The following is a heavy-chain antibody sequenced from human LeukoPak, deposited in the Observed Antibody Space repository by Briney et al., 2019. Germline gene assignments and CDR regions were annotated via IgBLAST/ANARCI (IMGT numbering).Heavy chain of an antibody. Sequence: SETLSLTCTVSGGSISSSSYYWGWIRQPPGKGLEWIGSIYDSRSTYYNPSLKSRVTISVDTSKTQFSLKLSSVTAADTAVYYCARWDYCSGGTCYFDYWGQGTLVTVSS. J-gene: IGHJ4*02. D-gene: IGHD2-15*01. CDR3: ARWDYCSGGTCYFDY. V-gene: IGHV4-39*01. CDR2: IYDSRST. CDR1: GGSISSSSYY.